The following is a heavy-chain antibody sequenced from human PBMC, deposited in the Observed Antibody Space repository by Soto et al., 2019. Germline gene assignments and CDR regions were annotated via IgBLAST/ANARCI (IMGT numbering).Heavy chain of an antibody. Sequence: GGSLRLSFAGSGFMFSSFAMTWVRPAPGKGLEWVSTTRSNGEHTYYADSVKGRFTVSRDNSKNTLFLEMSSLRAEDSAIYYCAKDSKSVSVSAARVYGMDVWGQGTTVTVSS. CDR1: GFMFSSFA. V-gene: IGHV3-23*01. CDR3: AKDSKSVSVSAARVYGMDV. CDR2: TRSNGEHT. D-gene: IGHD2-2*01. J-gene: IGHJ6*02.